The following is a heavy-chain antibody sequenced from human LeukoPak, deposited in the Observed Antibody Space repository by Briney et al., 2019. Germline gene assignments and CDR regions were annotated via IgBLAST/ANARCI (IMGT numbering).Heavy chain of an antibody. D-gene: IGHD3-22*01. CDR2: ISGSGGDT. J-gene: IGHJ4*02. Sequence: GGPLRLSCAASGFTFSSYAMNWVRQSPGKGLEWVSTISGSGGDTYYADSVKGRFTISRDNSKNTLYLRVNSLRAEDTAVYYCARDRAFYYDNSGFPDYWGQGTLVTVSS. V-gene: IGHV3-23*01. CDR1: GFTFSSYA. CDR3: ARDRAFYYDNSGFPDY.